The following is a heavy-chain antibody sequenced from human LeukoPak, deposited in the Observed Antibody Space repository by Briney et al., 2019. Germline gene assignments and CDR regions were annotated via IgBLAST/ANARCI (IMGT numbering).Heavy chain of an antibody. V-gene: IGHV4-34*01. D-gene: IGHD2-15*01. J-gene: IGHJ6*02. CDR3: ARLLPLQGGDV. CDR1: GGSFSGYY. Sequence: PSETLSLTCAVYGGSFSGYYWSWIRQSPGKGLEWIGEINHSGGTNYNPSLKSRVAISIDTSRNQFSLKLTSVTAADAAVYYCARLLPLQGGDVWGQGTTVTVSS. CDR2: INHSGGT.